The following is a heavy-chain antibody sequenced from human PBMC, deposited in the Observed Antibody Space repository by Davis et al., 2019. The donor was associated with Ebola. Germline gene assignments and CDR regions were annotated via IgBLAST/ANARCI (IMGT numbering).Heavy chain of an antibody. CDR3: ARDVGVYSGSYPGY. CDR2: ISGSGSTK. Sequence: GESLKISCAASGFTFSSYEMNWVRQAPGKGLEWISYISGSGSTKYYSDSVKGRFTVSRDNAANSLYLQMNSLRAEDTAVYYCARDVGVYSGSYPGYWGQGTLVTVSS. J-gene: IGHJ4*02. CDR1: GFTFSSYE. V-gene: IGHV3-48*03. D-gene: IGHD1-26*01.